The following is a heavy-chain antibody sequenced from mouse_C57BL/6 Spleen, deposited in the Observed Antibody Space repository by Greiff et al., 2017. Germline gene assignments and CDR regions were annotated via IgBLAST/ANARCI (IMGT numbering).Heavy chain of an antibody. CDR3: ARDDYDY. CDR1: GYTFTSYW. CDR2: IDPSDSYT. J-gene: IGHJ2*01. Sequence: QVQLQQPGAELVMPGASVKLSCKASGYTFTSYWMHWVKQRPGQGLEWIGEIDPSDSYTNYNQKFKGKSTLTVDKSSSTAYMQLISLTSEDSAVYYCARDDYDYWGQGTTLTVSS. D-gene: IGHD2-13*01. V-gene: IGHV1-69*01.